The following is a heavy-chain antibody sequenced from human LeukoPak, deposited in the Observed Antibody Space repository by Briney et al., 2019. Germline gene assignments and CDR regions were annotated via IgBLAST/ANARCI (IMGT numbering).Heavy chain of an antibody. CDR3: ARESYYYDSSGYYVYYFDY. Sequence: PGGSLRLSCAASGFTFSDYYMSWIRQAPGKGLERVSYISSSGSTIYYADSVKGRFTISRDNAKNSLYLQMHSLRAEDTAVYYCARESYYYDSSGYYVYYFDYWGQGTLVTVSS. D-gene: IGHD3-22*01. CDR1: GFTFSDYY. J-gene: IGHJ4*02. CDR2: ISSSGSTI. V-gene: IGHV3-11*01.